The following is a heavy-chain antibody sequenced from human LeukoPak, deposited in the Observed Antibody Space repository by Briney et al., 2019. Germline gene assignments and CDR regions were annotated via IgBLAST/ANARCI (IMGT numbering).Heavy chain of an antibody. V-gene: IGHV3-23*01. J-gene: IGHJ4*02. CDR2: ISGSGGST. CDR1: GFTFSSYG. Sequence: GGSLRLSCAASGFTFSSYGMSWVRQAPGKGLEWVSAISGSGGSTYYADSVKGRFTISRDNSKNTLYLQMNSLRAEDTAVYYCAKDAYYYGSGSPFDYWGQGTLVTVSS. D-gene: IGHD3-10*01. CDR3: AKDAYYYGSGSPFDY.